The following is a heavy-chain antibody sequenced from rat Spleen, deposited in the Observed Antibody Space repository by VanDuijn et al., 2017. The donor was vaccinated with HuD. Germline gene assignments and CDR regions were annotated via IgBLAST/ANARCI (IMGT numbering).Heavy chain of an antibody. V-gene: IGHV5S10*01. CDR3: AKDPGLGVMDA. CDR2: IIYDGTRT. D-gene: IGHD1-4*01. CDR1: GFTFSDYN. J-gene: IGHJ4*01. Sequence: EVQLVESGGGLVQPGRSLKLSCAASGFTFSDYNMAWVRQAPKKGLEWVATIIYDGTRTHYRDSVKGRFTISRDNAKSTLDLQMDSLRSEDTATYYCAKDPGLGVMDAWGQGASVTVSS.